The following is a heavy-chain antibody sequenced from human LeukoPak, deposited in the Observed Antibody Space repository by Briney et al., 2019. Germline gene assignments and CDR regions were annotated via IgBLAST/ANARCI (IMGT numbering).Heavy chain of an antibody. Sequence: QAGGSLRLSCVASGFTFSTSGMHWVRQSPGKGLDWVAFIRNDGNKKNYAESVKGRFTISRDDSRNTLYRQMDSLSAEDTAVYYCVKVDTWGQGTLVTVSS. D-gene: IGHD3-22*01. CDR2: IRNDGNKK. V-gene: IGHV3-30*02. CDR3: VKVDT. J-gene: IGHJ4*02. CDR1: GFTFSTSG.